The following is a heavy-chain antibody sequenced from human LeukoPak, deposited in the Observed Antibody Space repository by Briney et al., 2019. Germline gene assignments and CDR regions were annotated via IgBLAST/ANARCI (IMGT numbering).Heavy chain of an antibody. CDR3: ARGRLRLGD. CDR2: ISYDGSNK. CDR1: GFTFSSYA. J-gene: IGHJ4*02. D-gene: IGHD3-16*01. Sequence: GGSLRLSCAASGFTFSSYAMHWVRQAPGKGLEWVAVISYDGSNKYYADSVKGRFTISRDNAKNSLYLQMNSLRAEDTAVYYRARGRLRLGDWGQGTLVTVSS. V-gene: IGHV3-30*04.